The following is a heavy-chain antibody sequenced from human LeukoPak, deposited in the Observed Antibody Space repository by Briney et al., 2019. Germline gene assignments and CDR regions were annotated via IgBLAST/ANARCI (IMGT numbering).Heavy chain of an antibody. CDR1: GFIFSNYA. CDR3: VRGLDYFDY. J-gene: IGHJ4*02. Sequence: GGSLRLSCAASGFIFSNYAMGWGRQAPGKGLEWVSSITGSGSNTYYADSVKGRFTFSRDNSKNTLHLQMNSLRAEDTAVYYCVRGLDYFDYWGQGTLVTVSS. D-gene: IGHD6-6*01. V-gene: IGHV3-23*01. CDR2: ITGSGSNT.